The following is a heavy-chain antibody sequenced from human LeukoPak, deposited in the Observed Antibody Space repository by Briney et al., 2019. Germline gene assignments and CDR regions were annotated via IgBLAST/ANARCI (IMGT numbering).Heavy chain of an antibody. CDR2: ISGSGSTT. CDR1: GFTFSNYA. D-gene: IGHD3-10*01. J-gene: IGHJ3*02. CDR3: AKDRGFLKTFDI. Sequence: GGSLRPSCAASGFTFSNYAMSWVRQAPGKGLEWVSGISGSGSTTYYADSLKGRFTISRDNSKNTLYLQMNSLRAEDTAVYYCAKDRGFLKTFDIWGQGTMVTVSS. V-gene: IGHV3-23*01.